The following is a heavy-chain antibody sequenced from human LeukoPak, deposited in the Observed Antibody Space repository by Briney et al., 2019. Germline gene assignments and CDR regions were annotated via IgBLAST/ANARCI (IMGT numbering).Heavy chain of an antibody. Sequence: PSETLSLTCAVYGGSFSGYYWSWIRQPPGKGLEWIGEINHSGSTNYNPSLKSRVTISVDTSKNQFSLKLSSVTAADTAVYYCAREAYQLLNNWFDPWGQGTLVTVSS. CDR1: GGSFSGYY. D-gene: IGHD2-2*01. J-gene: IGHJ5*02. CDR2: INHSGST. CDR3: AREAYQLLNNWFDP. V-gene: IGHV4-34*01.